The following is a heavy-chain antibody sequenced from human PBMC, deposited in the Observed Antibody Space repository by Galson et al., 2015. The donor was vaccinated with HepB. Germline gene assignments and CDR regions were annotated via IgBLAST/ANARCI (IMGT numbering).Heavy chain of an antibody. CDR3: ARAIRIMITFGGVIASWWFDP. V-gene: IGHV1-18*01. CDR2: ISAYNGNT. CDR1: GYTLTSYG. D-gene: IGHD3-16*02. J-gene: IGHJ5*02. Sequence: SVKVSCKASGYTLTSYGISWVRQAPGQGLEWMGWISAYNGNTNYAQKLQGRVTMTTDTSTSTAYMELRSLRSDDTAVYYCARAIRIMITFGGVIASWWFDPWGQGTLVTVSS.